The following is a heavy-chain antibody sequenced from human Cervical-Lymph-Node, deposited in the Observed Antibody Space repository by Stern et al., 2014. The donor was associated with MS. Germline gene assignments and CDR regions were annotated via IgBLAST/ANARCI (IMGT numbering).Heavy chain of an antibody. CDR1: GFTFSSYD. V-gene: IGHV3-13*01. J-gene: IGHJ6*02. CDR2: IGTAGDT. CDR3: ARNRHGYYYYGMDV. Sequence: EVQLVQSGGGLVQPGGSLRLSCAASGFTFSSYDMHWVRQATGKGLEWVSTIGTAGDTYYPGSVKGRFTISREKAKNSLYLQMNSLRAGDTAVYYCARNRHGYYYYGMDVWGQGTTVTVSS. D-gene: IGHD1-14*01.